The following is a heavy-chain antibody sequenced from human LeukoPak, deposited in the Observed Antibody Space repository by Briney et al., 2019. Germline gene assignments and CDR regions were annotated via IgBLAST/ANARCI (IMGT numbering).Heavy chain of an antibody. V-gene: IGHV3-64*01. CDR2: IGADGTAI. D-gene: IGHD3-22*01. Sequence: PGGSLRLSCTASGFAFSTYFMHWVRQAPGKGLEYVSSIGADGTAIYYANSVNGRFTISRDNSKNTLYLQMGSLRPEDMAIYYCARELPSSGYFDYWGQGTLVTVSS. CDR3: ARELPSSGYFDY. J-gene: IGHJ4*02. CDR1: GFAFSTYF.